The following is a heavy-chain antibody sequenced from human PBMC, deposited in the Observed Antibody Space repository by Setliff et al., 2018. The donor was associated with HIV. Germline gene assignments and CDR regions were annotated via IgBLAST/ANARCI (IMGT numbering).Heavy chain of an antibody. CDR1: GGSINTGGYY. D-gene: IGHD2-2*02. Sequence: PSETLSLTCAVSGGSINTGGYYRSWIRQPAGKGLEWVGHIHTRNNTNYNPSLKSRVTISFDTSKNQFSLKWRSVTAADTAVYYCARYTDCTSNNCYTGGLDVWGQGTTVTVSS. V-gene: IGHV4-61*09. J-gene: IGHJ6*02. CDR3: ARYTDCTSNNCYTGGLDV. CDR2: IHTRNNT.